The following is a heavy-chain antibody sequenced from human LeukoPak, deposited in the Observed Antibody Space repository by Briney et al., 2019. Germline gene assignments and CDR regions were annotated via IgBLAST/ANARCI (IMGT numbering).Heavy chain of an antibody. CDR3: VRYYTRHAWYFDL. Sequence: GGSLRLSCAASGFTFSSYSMNWVRPAPGKGLEWVSSISSSSSYIYYADSVKGRFTISRDNAKNSLYLQMDSLRAEDTAVYYCVRYYTRHAWYFDLWGRGTLVTVSS. J-gene: IGHJ2*01. D-gene: IGHD3-10*01. CDR1: GFTFSSYS. CDR2: ISSSSSYI. V-gene: IGHV3-21*01.